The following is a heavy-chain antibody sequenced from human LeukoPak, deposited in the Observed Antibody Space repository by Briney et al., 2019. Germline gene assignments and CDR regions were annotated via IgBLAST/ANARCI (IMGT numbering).Heavy chain of an antibody. CDR3: ARAMFEYSSSSLGY. V-gene: IGHV3-48*04. CDR1: GFTFSSYS. D-gene: IGHD6-6*01. CDR2: ISSSSSSSI. J-gene: IGHJ4*02. Sequence: GGSLRLSCAASGFTFSSYSMNWVRQAPGKGLEWVSYISSSSSSSIYYADSVKGRFTISRDNAKNSLYLQMNSLRAEDTAVYYCARAMFEYSSSSLGYWGQGTLVTVSS.